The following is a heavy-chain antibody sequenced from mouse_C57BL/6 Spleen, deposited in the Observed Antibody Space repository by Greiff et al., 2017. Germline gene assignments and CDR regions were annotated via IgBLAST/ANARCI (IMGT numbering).Heavy chain of an antibody. Sequence: VHLVESGPGLVQPSQSLSITCTVSGFSLTSYGVHWVRQSPGKGLEWLGVIWSGGSTDYNAAFISRLSISKDNSKSQVFFKMNSLQADDTAIYYCARDGDYDRDYFDYWGQGTTLTVSS. CDR3: ARDGDYDRDYFDY. CDR2: IWSGGST. V-gene: IGHV2-2*01. D-gene: IGHD2-4*01. CDR1: GFSLTSYG. J-gene: IGHJ2*01.